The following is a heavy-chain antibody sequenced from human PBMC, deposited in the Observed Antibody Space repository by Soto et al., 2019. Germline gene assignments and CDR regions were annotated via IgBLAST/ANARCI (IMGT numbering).Heavy chain of an antibody. Sequence: QVQLVESGGGVAQPGRSLRLSCAASGFTFSSYGMHWVRQAPGKGLEWVAVISYDGSNKYYADSVKGRFTISRDNSKNTLYLQMNSLRAEDTAVYYCAKDRPSGSRPYYYGMDVWGQGTTVTVSS. CDR2: ISYDGSNK. J-gene: IGHJ6*02. V-gene: IGHV3-30*18. D-gene: IGHD1-26*01. CDR1: GFTFSSYG. CDR3: AKDRPSGSRPYYYGMDV.